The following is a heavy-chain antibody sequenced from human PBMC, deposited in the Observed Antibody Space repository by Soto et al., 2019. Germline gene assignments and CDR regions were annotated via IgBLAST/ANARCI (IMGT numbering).Heavy chain of an antibody. CDR2: ISSDGNNK. D-gene: IGHD5-18*01. Sequence: QVHLVESGGGVVQPGRSLRLSCGASGFTFMNYAMHWVRQAPGKGLEWVTIISSDGNNKYYADSVKGRFTISRDNSKNTLYLQMNSLSVEDTAIYYCARDQDSAMITWGQGTLDTVSS. J-gene: IGHJ4*02. V-gene: IGHV3-30-3*01. CDR1: GFTFMNYA. CDR3: ARDQDSAMIT.